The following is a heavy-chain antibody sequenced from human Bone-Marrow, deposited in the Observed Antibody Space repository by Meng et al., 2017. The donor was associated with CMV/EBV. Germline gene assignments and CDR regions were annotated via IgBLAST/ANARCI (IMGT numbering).Heavy chain of an antibody. D-gene: IGHD2-2*01. CDR1: GFTFSSYG. CDR3: AKGRVVPAAFDAFDI. Sequence: GESLKSSCAASGFTFSSYGMHWVRQAPGKGLEWVAFIRYDGSNKYYADSVKGRFTISRDNSKNTLYLQMNSLRAEDTAVYYCAKGRVVPAAFDAFDIWGQGTMVTVSS. CDR2: IRYDGSNK. J-gene: IGHJ3*02. V-gene: IGHV3-30*02.